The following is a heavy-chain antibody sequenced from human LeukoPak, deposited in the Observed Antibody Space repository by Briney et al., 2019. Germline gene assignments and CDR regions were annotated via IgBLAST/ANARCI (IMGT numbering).Heavy chain of an antibody. CDR3: ARVSSSWYPVPEYFQH. CDR1: GGSISSYY. J-gene: IGHJ1*01. Sequence: SETLSLTCTVSGGSISSYYWSWIRQPAGKGLEWSGRIDTSGNTNYKPSLKSRVTMSVDTSKNHSSLKLSSVTAAHTAVYYCARVSSSWYPVPEYFQHWGQGTLVTVSS. V-gene: IGHV4-4*07. CDR2: IDTSGNT. D-gene: IGHD6-13*01.